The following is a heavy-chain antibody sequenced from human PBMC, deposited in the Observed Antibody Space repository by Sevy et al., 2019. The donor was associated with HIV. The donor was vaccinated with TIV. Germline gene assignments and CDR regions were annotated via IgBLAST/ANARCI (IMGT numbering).Heavy chain of an antibody. D-gene: IGHD2-2*01. J-gene: IGHJ6*02. CDR1: RFTFSSYA. V-gene: IGHV3-23*01. CDR3: AKPGGYCSSTSCFYYYGMDV. Sequence: GGSLRLSCAASRFTFSSYAMSWVRQAPGKGLEWVSAISGSGGSTYYADSVKGRFTISRDNSKNMLYLQMNSLRAEDTAVYYCAKPGGYCSSTSCFYYYGMDVWGQGTTVTVSS. CDR2: ISGSGGST.